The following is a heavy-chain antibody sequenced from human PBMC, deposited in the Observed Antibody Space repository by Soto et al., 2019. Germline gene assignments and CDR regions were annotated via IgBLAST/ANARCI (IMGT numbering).Heavy chain of an antibody. CDR2: IDPSDSYT. CDR1: GNSFTSYV. D-gene: IGHD3-22*01. Sequence: XESLKVSWKGSGNSFTSYVSSWVLQMPGKGLEWMGRIDPSDSYTNYSPSFQGHVTISADKSISTAYLQWSSLKASDTAMYYCARMYYSDSIYYGMDVCGQGTTVTVSS. V-gene: IGHV5-10-1*01. CDR3: ARMYYSDSIYYGMDV. J-gene: IGHJ6*02.